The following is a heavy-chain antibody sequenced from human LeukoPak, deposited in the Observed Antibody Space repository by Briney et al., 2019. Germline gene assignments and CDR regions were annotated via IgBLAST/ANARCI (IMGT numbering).Heavy chain of an antibody. CDR2: MNPNSGNT. Sequence: ASVKVSCKASGGTFSSYAINWVRQATGQGLEWMGWMNPNSGNTGYAQKFQGRVTMTRNTSISTAYMELSSLRSEDTAVYYCARGLYGGNSGVIVYWGQGTLVTVSS. V-gene: IGHV1-8*02. CDR1: GGTFSSYA. CDR3: ARGLYGGNSGVIVY. J-gene: IGHJ4*02. D-gene: IGHD4-23*01.